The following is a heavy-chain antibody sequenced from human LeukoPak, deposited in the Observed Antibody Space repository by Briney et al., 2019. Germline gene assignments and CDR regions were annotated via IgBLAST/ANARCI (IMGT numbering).Heavy chain of an antibody. CDR3: ASFGVLTTSPACSSTNCYTDY. V-gene: IGHV4-34*01. J-gene: IGHJ4*02. CDR1: GGSFSGYY. CDR2: INHSGST. D-gene: IGHD2-2*02. Sequence: SETLSLTCAVYGGSFSGYYWSWIRQPPGKGLEWIGEINHSGSTNYNPSLKSRVTISVDTSKNQFSLKLSSVTAADTAVYYCASFGVLTTSPACSSTNCYTDYWGQGTLVTVSS.